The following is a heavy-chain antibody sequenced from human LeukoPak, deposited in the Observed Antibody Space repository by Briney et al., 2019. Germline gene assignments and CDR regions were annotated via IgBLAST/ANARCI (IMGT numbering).Heavy chain of an antibody. D-gene: IGHD3-10*01. CDR2: IYYSGIT. V-gene: IGHV4-59*01. J-gene: IGHJ5*02. CDR3: ARVIDYYGSGSYYRFDP. Sequence: PSKTLSLTCTVSGGSISSYYWSWIRQPPGKGLEWIAYIYYSGITNYNPSLKSRVTMSVDTSKNQFSLKLSSVTAADTAVYYCARVIDYYGSGSYYRFDPWGQGTRVTVSS. CDR1: GGSISSYY.